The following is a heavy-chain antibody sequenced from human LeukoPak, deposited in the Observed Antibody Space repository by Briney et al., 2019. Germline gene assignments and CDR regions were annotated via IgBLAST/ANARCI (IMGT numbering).Heavy chain of an antibody. D-gene: IGHD3-3*01. J-gene: IGHJ6*02. V-gene: IGHV3-30*18. CDR1: GFTFSSYG. CDR2: ISYDGSNK. Sequence: GRSLRLSCAASGFTFSSYGMHWVRQAPGKGLEWVAVISYDGSNKYYADSVKGRFTISRDNSKNTLYLQMNSLRAEDTAVYYCAKDLGYDFWSGYGMDVWGQGTTVTVSS. CDR3: AKDLGYDFWSGYGMDV.